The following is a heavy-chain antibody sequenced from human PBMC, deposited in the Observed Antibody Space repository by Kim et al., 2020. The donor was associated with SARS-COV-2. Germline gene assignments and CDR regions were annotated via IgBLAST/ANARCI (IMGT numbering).Heavy chain of an antibody. V-gene: IGHV3-30*01. CDR3: ARDHNSSGYSAGFDY. J-gene: IGHJ4*02. Sequence: DTVKGRLTIPRNNAKTTLYLQMNSLRAEDTAVYYCARDHNSSGYSAGFDYWGQGTLVTVSS. D-gene: IGHD3-22*01.